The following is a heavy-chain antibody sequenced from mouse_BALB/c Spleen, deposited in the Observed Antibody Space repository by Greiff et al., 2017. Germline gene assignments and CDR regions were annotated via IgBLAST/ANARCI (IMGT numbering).Heavy chain of an antibody. Sequence: QVQLQQPGAELVKPGASVKLSCKASGYTFTSYWMHWVKQRPGQGLEWIGEINPSNGRTNYNEKFKSKATLTVDKSSSTAYMQLSSLTSEDSAVYYCAPYGNRAMDYWGQGTSVTVSS. J-gene: IGHJ4*01. V-gene: IGHV1S81*02. CDR2: INPSNGRT. CDR1: GYTFTSYW. D-gene: IGHD2-1*01. CDR3: APYGNRAMDY.